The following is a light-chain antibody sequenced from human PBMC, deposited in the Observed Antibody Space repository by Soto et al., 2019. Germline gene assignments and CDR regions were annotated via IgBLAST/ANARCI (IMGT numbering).Light chain of an antibody. J-gene: IGKJ4*01. CDR3: QQYKNWPPLT. CDR2: GAF. Sequence: EIVMTQSPATLSVSPGDTATLSCRASQSVGYNLAWYQQKPGQGPRLLIYGAFTRATGIPARFSGSGSGTEFTLTISSLQSEDFAVYYCQQYKNWPPLTFGGGTKVEIK. CDR1: QSVGYN. V-gene: IGKV3-15*01.